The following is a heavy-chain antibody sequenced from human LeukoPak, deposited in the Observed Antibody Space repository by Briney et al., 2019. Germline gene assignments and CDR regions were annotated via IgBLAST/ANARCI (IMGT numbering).Heavy chain of an antibody. J-gene: IGHJ4*02. CDR2: FDPEDGET. CDR1: GYTLTELS. Sequence: ASVKVSCKVSGYTLTELSMHWVRQAPGKGLEWMGGFDPEDGETIYAQKFQGRVTMTEDTSTDTAYMELSSLRSEDTAVYYCATGLAYYYDSSGYYYNDYWGQGTLVTVSS. V-gene: IGHV1-24*01. D-gene: IGHD3-22*01. CDR3: ATGLAYYYDSSGYYYNDY.